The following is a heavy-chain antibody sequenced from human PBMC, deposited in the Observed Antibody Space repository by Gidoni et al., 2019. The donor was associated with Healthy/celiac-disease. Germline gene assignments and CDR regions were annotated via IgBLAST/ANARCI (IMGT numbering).Heavy chain of an antibody. CDR2: IYYSGST. J-gene: IGHJ6*02. CDR1: GGSISSYY. CDR3: ARVTTGGRTERWLQWYYYYGMDV. Sequence: QVQLQESGPGLVKPSETLSLTCTVSGGSISSYYWSWIRQPPGKGLEWIGYIYYSGSTNYNPSLKSRVTISVDTSKNQFSLKLSSVTAADTAVYYCARVTTGGRTERWLQWYYYYGMDVWGQGTTVTVSS. V-gene: IGHV4-59*01. D-gene: IGHD5-12*01.